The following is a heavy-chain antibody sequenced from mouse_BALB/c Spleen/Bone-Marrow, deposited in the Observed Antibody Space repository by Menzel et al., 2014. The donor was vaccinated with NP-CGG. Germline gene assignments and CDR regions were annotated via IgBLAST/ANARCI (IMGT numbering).Heavy chain of an antibody. D-gene: IGHD3-1*01. CDR1: GFSLTGYG. J-gene: IGHJ4*01. V-gene: IGHV2-6-7*01. CDR2: IWGDGST. CDR3: ARQLGHYAMDY. Sequence: VQLQQSGPGLVAPSQSLSIPCTVSGFSLTGYGLNWVRQPPGKGLEWLGMIWGDGSTDYNSALKSRLSISKDNSKSQVFLKMNSLQTDDTARYYCARQLGHYAMDYWGQGTSVTVSS.